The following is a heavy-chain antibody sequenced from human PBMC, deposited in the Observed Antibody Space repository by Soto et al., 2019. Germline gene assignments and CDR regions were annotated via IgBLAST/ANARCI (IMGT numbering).Heavy chain of an antibody. CDR3: AKCHPIFGVIISSDYYYRMDV. CDR2: ISFDGSNE. V-gene: IGHV3-30*18. J-gene: IGHJ6*02. Sequence: PGGSLRLSCAASGFTFSSYGMHWVRQAPGKGLEWVAVISFDGSNEYYADSVKGRFTISRDNSKNTLYLQMNSLKTEDTAVYYCAKCHPIFGVIISSDYYYRMDVWGQGTTVTVSS. D-gene: IGHD3-3*01. CDR1: GFTFSSYG.